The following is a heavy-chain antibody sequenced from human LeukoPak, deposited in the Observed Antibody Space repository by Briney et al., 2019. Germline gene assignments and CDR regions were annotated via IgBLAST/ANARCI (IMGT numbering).Heavy chain of an antibody. V-gene: IGHV3-11*01. CDR2: ISSSGSTI. Sequence: PGGSLRLSCAASGFTFSDYYMSWIRQASGKGLEWVSYISSSGSTIYYADSVKGRFAISRDNAKNSLYLQMNSLRAEDTAVYYCARDISAEPRLVNRGAFDIWGQGTMVTVSS. D-gene: IGHD3-9*01. J-gene: IGHJ3*02. CDR3: ARDISAEPRLVNRGAFDI. CDR1: GFTFSDYY.